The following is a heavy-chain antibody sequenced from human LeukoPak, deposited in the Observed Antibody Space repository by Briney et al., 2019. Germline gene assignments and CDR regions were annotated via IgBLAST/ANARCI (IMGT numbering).Heavy chain of an antibody. D-gene: IGHD7-27*01. CDR1: GGTFSSYA. CDR2: IIPIFGTA. J-gene: IGHJ4*02. Sequence: ASVKVSCKASGGTFSSYAISWVRQAPGQGLEWMGGIIPIFGTANYAQKFQGRVTMTRDTSTSTVYMELSSLRSEDTAVYYCARDGLSLGYFDYWGQGTLVTVSS. V-gene: IGHV1-69*05. CDR3: ARDGLSLGYFDY.